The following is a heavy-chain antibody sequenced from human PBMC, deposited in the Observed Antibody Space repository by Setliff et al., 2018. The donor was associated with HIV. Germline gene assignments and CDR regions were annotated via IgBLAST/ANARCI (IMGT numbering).Heavy chain of an antibody. CDR2: IRYDGSNK. CDR3: ASNSRRIRSYFDY. CDR1: GFTFSSYG. Sequence: GGSLRLSCAASGFTFSSYGMHWVRQAPGKGLEWVAFIRYDGSNKYYADSVKGRFTISRDNSKNTLSLQMNSLRGDDTAVYYCASNSRRIRSYFDYWGQGMLVTVSS. V-gene: IGHV3-30*02. D-gene: IGHD4-17*01. J-gene: IGHJ4*02.